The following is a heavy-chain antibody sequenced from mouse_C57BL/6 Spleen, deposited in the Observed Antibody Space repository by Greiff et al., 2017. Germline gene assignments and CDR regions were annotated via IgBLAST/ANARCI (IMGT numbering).Heavy chain of an antibody. CDR1: GYAFSSSW. J-gene: IGHJ2*01. V-gene: IGHV1-82*01. CDR2: IYPGDGDT. Sequence: VQLQQSGPELVKPGASVKISCKASGYAFSSSWMNWVKQRPGKGLEWIGRIYPGDGDTNYNGKFKGKATLTADKSSSTAYMQLSSLTSEDSAVYFCAPITTVVADYWGQGTTLTVSS. CDR3: APITTVVADY. D-gene: IGHD1-1*01.